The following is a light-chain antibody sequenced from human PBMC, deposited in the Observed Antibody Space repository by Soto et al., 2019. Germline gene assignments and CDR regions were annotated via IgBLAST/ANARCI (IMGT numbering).Light chain of an antibody. V-gene: IGLV2-8*01. CDR2: EVS. CDR1: SSDVGGYNY. CDR3: SSYAGSNNLVV. Sequence: QSALTQPSSAPGSPGQSVTISCTGTSSDVGGYNYVSWYQQHPGKAPKLMIYEVSKRPSGVPDRFSGSKSGNTASLTVSGLQAEDEADYYCSSYAGSNNLVVFGGGTKLTV. J-gene: IGLJ2*01.